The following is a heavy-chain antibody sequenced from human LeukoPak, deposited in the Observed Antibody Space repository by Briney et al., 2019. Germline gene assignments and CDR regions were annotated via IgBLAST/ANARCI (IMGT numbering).Heavy chain of an antibody. CDR3: ANGYSGYDQPFDY. J-gene: IGHJ4*02. CDR2: ISGSGGST. D-gene: IGHD5-12*01. V-gene: IGHV3-23*01. CDR1: GFTFSSYA. Sequence: PGGSLRLSCAASGFTFSSYAMSWVRQAPGKGLEWASAISGSGGSTYYADSVKGRFTTSRDNSKNTLYLQMNSLRAEDTAVYYCANGYSGYDQPFDYWGQGTLVTVSS.